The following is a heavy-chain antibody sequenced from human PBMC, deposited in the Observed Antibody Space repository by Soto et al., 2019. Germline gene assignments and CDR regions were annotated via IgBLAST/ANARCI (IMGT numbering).Heavy chain of an antibody. Sequence: QVQLQQWGAGLLKPSETLSLTCAVYGGSFSGYYWSWIRQPPGKGLEWIGEINHSGSTNYNPSLRSRGTVSADPSTNQFPLKLSSATAADTAVYYCASAIGSGWGGARWFEPWRQGTLVTVSS. V-gene: IGHV4-34*01. CDR2: INHSGST. J-gene: IGHJ5*02. CDR1: GGSFSGYY. D-gene: IGHD6-19*01. CDR3: ASAIGSGWGGARWFEP.